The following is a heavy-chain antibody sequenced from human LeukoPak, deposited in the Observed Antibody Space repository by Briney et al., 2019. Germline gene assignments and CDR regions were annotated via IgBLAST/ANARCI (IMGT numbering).Heavy chain of an antibody. CDR2: ISRSSSNI. Sequence: GGSLRLSCAASGFTFSDYSMNWVRQAPGKGLEWVSSISRSSSNIYYADSVKGRFAISRDNAKNSLYLQMSSLRAEDTAMYYCANELTYYYGSGSFAWGQGTLVTVSS. V-gene: IGHV3-21*01. D-gene: IGHD3-10*01. CDR1: GFTFSDYS. CDR3: ANELTYYYGSGSFA. J-gene: IGHJ5*02.